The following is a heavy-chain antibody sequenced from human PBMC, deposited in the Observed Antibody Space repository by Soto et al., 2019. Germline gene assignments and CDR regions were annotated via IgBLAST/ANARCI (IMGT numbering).Heavy chain of an antibody. V-gene: IGHV3-23*01. J-gene: IGHJ4*02. D-gene: IGHD3-3*02. CDR1: GFIFSNYA. CDR3: IQTIRY. Sequence: EVQLLESGGGLVQPGGSLRLSCAASGFIFSNYAMNWVRQAPGKGLEWVSAISGSGGSTYYAGSVEGRFTISRDNSKKTLYPQMNSLRAEDTAIYYCIQTIRYWGQGTLVTVSS. CDR2: ISGSGGST.